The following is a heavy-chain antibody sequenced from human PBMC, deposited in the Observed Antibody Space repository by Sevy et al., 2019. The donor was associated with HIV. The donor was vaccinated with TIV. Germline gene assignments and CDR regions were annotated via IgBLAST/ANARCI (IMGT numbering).Heavy chain of an antibody. CDR3: ARCLRELLTFDY. CDR2: ISSSSSTI. Sequence: GSLRLSCAASGFTFSSYSMNWVRQAPGKGLECVSYISSSSSTIYYADSVKGRFTISRDNAKNSLYLQMNSLRDEDTAVYYCARCLRELLTFDYWGQRTLVTVSS. CDR1: GFTFSSYS. D-gene: IGHD1-26*01. J-gene: IGHJ4*02. V-gene: IGHV3-48*02.